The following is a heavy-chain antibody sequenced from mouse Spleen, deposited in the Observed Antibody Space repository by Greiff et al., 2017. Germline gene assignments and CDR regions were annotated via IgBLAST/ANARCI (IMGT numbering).Heavy chain of an antibody. Sequence: QVQLQQSGPELVKPGASVKISCKASGYAFSSSWMNWVKQRPGKGLEWIGRIYPGDGDTNYNGKFKGKATLTADKSSSTAYMQLSSLTSEDSAVYFCAREAYYRYDNWGQGTTLTVSS. CDR2: IYPGDGDT. V-gene: IGHV1-82*01. D-gene: IGHD2-14*01. CDR1: GYAFSSSW. CDR3: AREAYYRYDN. J-gene: IGHJ2*01.